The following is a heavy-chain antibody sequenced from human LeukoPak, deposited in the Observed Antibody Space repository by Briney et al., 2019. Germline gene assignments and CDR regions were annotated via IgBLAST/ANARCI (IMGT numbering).Heavy chain of an antibody. CDR3: ARLAYCSNDVCYSNYYYSMDV. Sequence: GESLKISCKGSGYTFSSYWIGWVRQMPGKGLEWMGIIYPDDSNTRYSPSFQGQVTISADKSISTAYLQWSSLKASDTAMYYCARLAYCSNDVCYSNYYYSMDVWGKGTTVTVSS. CDR1: GYTFSSYW. V-gene: IGHV5-51*01. J-gene: IGHJ6*03. D-gene: IGHD2-8*01. CDR2: IYPDDSNT.